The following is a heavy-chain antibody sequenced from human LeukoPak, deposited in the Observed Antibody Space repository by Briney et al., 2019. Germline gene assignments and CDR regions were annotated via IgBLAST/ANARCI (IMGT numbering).Heavy chain of an antibody. CDR3: ARGRLVTKGQLVY. CDR2: INTNTGIP. J-gene: IGHJ4*02. V-gene: IGHV7-4-1*02. D-gene: IGHD2-21*02. Sequence: WINTNTGIPTYAQGFTGRFVFSLDTSVSTAYLQISSLKAEDTAVYYCARGRLVTKGQLVYWGQGTLVIVSS.